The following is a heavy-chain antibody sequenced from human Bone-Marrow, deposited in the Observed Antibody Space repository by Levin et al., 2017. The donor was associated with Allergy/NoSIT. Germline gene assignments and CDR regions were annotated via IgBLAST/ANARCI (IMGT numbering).Heavy chain of an antibody. CDR1: GFTFDDYA. D-gene: IGHD3-22*01. CDR2: ISWNSGSI. CDR3: AKGDSSGYKLDGNAFDI. V-gene: IGHV3-9*01. J-gene: IGHJ3*02. Sequence: SCAASGFTFDDYAMHWVRQAPGKGLEWVSGISWNSGSIGYADSVKGRFTISRDNAKNSLYLQMNSLRAEDTALYYCAKGDSSGYKLDGNAFDIWGQGTMVTVSS.